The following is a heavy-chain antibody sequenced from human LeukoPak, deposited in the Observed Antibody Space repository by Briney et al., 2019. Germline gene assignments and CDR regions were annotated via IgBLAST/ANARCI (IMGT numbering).Heavy chain of an antibody. V-gene: IGHV4-34*01. CDR1: GGSFSGYY. Sequence: SETLSLTCAVYGGSFSGYYWSWIRQPPGKGLEWIGEINHNGSTNYNPSLKSRVTISVDTSKNQFSLKLSSVTAADTAVYYCARFLRQWLVHYYFDYWGQGTLVTVSS. J-gene: IGHJ4*02. D-gene: IGHD6-19*01. CDR2: INHNGST. CDR3: ARFLRQWLVHYYFDY.